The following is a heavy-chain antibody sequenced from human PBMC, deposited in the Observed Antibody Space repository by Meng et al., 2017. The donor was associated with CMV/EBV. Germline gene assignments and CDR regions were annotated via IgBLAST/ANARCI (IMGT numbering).Heavy chain of an antibody. CDR1: GGSVSSGSYY. CDR2: IYYSGST. J-gene: IGHJ5*02. V-gene: IGHV4-61*01. Sequence: SETLSLTCTVSGGSVSSGSYYWSWIRQPPGKGLEWIGYIYYSGSTNYNPSLKSRVTISVDTSKNQFSLKLSSVTAADTAVYYCAREGSDSIFGVASHLNWFDPWGQGILVTVSS. CDR3: AREGSDSIFGVASHLNWFDP. D-gene: IGHD3-3*01.